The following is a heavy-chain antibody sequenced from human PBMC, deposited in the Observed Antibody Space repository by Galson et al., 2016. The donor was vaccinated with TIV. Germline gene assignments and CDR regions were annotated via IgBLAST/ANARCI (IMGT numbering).Heavy chain of an antibody. J-gene: IGHJ4*02. CDR3: ARDAWFGELLYPNFDF. Sequence: SLRLSCAASGMTFSNYEMNWVRQAPGKGLEWVSYISTGGTSKYYADSVKGRFTISRDDAKNSLHLQMDCLRPEDTAVYYCARDAWFGELLYPNFDFWGQGTLVTVSS. CDR2: ISTGGTSK. CDR1: GMTFSNYE. V-gene: IGHV3-48*03. D-gene: IGHD3-10*01.